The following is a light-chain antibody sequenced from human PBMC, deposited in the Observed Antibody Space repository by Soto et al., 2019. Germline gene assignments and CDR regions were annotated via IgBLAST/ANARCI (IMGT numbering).Light chain of an antibody. V-gene: IGLV2-14*01. CDR1: SSDVGCYNY. CDR2: DVS. Sequence: QSVLTEPASVPWSPGQSMTISCTGTSSDVGCYNYVSWYQQHPGKAPKFMIYDVSNRPSGVSNRFSGSKSGNTASLTISGLQAEDEADYYCCSYTTSNTRQIVFGTGTKVTVL. CDR3: CSYTTSNTRQIV. J-gene: IGLJ1*01.